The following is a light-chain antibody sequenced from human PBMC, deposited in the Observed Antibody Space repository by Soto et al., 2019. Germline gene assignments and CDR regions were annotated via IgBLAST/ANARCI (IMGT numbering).Light chain of an antibody. CDR3: AAWDDSLNGVV. V-gene: IGLV1-36*01. CDR2: YDD. J-gene: IGLJ2*01. Sequence: VLTQPTSVSEAPRQRVTISCSGSSSNIGNNAVNWYQQLPGKAPKLLIYYDDLLPSGVSDRFSGSKSGTSASLAISGLQSEDEADYYCAAWDDSLNGVVFGGGTKLTVL. CDR1: SSNIGNNA.